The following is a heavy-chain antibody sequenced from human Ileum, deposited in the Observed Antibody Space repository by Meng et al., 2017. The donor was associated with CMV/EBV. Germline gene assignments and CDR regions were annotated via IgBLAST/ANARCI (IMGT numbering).Heavy chain of an antibody. CDR1: GYTFSDYF. CDR3: VGEPPTVTTTIIYRYGMDV. D-gene: IGHD4-11*01. Sequence: ASVKVSCKASGYTFSDYFIQWMRQAPGQGLEWMGIIHPRHNSTIYAQKFQGRLTVTMDTSTSTVYMDLSDLRSDDTAVYYCVGEPPTVTTTIIYRYGMDVWGQGTTVTVSS. V-gene: IGHV1-46*01. J-gene: IGHJ6*02. CDR2: IHPRHNST.